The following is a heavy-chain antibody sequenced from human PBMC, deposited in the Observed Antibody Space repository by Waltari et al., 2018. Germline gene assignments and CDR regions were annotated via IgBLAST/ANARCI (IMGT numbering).Heavy chain of an antibody. CDR1: EYTFASSY. D-gene: IGHD2-21*01. CDR2: INPRGGST. Sequence: QVQLVQSGAEVKKPGASVKISCKTSEYTFASSYVHWVRQAPGQGLEWMGIINPRGGSTIYAQRVQGRVTMTRDTSTSTVYMELSSLKSEDTAVYYCATDTGALWMDVWGQGTTVTVSS. CDR3: ATDTGALWMDV. V-gene: IGHV1-46*01. J-gene: IGHJ6*02.